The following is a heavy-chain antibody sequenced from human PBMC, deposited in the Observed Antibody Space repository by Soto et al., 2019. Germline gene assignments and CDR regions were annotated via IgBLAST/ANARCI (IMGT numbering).Heavy chain of an antibody. CDR3: ARGGVTGIVGIFGSPLDI. Sequence: QVQLVESGGGWVQPGRSLRLSCEATGFSFTTYGMHWVRQAPGKGLEWVAVIGYDGNNKYYADSVEGRFTISRDNSKNTVYLQMESLRGDDTAVYYCARGGVTGIVGIFGSPLDIWGQGTVCTASS. CDR2: IGYDGNNK. CDR1: GFSFTTYG. J-gene: IGHJ3*02. D-gene: IGHD1-1*01. V-gene: IGHV3-33*01.